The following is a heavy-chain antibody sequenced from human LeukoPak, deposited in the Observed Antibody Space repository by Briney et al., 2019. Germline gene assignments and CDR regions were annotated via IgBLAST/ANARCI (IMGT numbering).Heavy chain of an antibody. V-gene: IGHV5-51*01. D-gene: IGHD6-13*01. CDR3: ARVSSSWYPGDAFDI. Sequence: RGESLKISCKGSGYSFTSYWIGWVRQMPGKGLEWMGIIYPGDSDTRYSPSFQGQVTISADKSISTAYLQWSSLKASDTAMYYCARVSSSWYPGDAFDIWGQGTMVTVSS. CDR2: IYPGDSDT. J-gene: IGHJ3*02. CDR1: GYSFTSYW.